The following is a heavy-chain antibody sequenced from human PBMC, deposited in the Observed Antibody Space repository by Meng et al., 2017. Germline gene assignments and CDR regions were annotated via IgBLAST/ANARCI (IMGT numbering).Heavy chain of an antibody. D-gene: IGHD6-19*01. Sequence: GESLKISCAASGFTFSSYEMNWVRQAPGKGLEWVSYISSSGSTISYADSVKGRFTISRDNAKNSLYLQMNSLRAEDTAVYYCARDRSSYSSGNPFFDYWGQGTLVTVSS. CDR2: ISSSGSTI. CDR3: ARDRSSYSSGNPFFDY. CDR1: GFTFSSYE. V-gene: IGHV3-48*03. J-gene: IGHJ4*02.